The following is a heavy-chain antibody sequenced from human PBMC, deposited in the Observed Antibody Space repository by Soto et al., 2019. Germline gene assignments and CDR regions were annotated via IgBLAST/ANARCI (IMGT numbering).Heavy chain of an antibody. D-gene: IGHD3-16*01. J-gene: IGHJ6*02. CDR3: ARGGGAGEPEKSNSGLVD. CDR2: IYYSGST. Sequence: SETLSLTCTVSGDSIGSGGYSWSWIRQPPGKGLEWIGYIYYSGSTSYNPSLKSRITISGDRSKNQFSLKLTSVTAADTAVYYCARGGGAGEPEKSNSGLVDGDQGTTVAVSS. V-gene: IGHV4-30-2*01. CDR1: GDSIGSGGYS.